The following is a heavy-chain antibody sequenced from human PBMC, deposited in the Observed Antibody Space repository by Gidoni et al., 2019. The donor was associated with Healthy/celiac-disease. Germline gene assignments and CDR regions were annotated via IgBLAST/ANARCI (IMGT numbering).Heavy chain of an antibody. V-gene: IGHV3-23*01. D-gene: IGHD6-13*01. CDR1: GFPFSSYA. J-gene: IGHJ4*02. CDR3: AKDRWVAAAGILDY. CDR2: ISGSGGST. Sequence: EVQLLASGGGLVQPGGSLRLPCAASGFPFSSYAMSWVRQAPGKGLEWVSAISGSGGSTYYADSVKGRFTISRDNSKNTLYLQMNSLRAEDTAVYYCAKDRWVAAAGILDYWGQGTLVTVSS.